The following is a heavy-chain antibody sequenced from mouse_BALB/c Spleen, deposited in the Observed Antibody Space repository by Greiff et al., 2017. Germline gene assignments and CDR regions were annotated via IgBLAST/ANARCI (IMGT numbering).Heavy chain of an antibody. D-gene: IGHD4-1*01. CDR3: ARDMGRRGFDY. V-gene: IGHV7-3*02. Sequence: EVQVVESGGGLVQPGGSLRLSCATSGFTFTDYYMSWVRQPPGKALEWLGFIRNKANGYTTEYSASVKGRFTISRDNSQSILYLQMNTLRAEDSATYYCARDMGRRGFDYWGQGTTLTVSS. CDR1: GFTFTDYY. J-gene: IGHJ2*01. CDR2: IRNKANGYTT.